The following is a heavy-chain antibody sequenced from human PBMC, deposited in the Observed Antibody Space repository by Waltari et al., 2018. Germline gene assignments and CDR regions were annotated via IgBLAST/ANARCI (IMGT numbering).Heavy chain of an antibody. Sequence: QVRLRESGPGLVKPSETLSLTCAVSGASVASAAHYWGWIRQSPERGLEWFGTRYFTGTTHYNPSLRSRVTISADTSRDQFSLRVNSVTAADTAVYYCAGTDLHTKIAFDSWGQGTQVTVSA. CDR3: AGTDLHTKIAFDS. V-gene: IGHV4-39*01. J-gene: IGHJ4*02. CDR1: GASVASAAHY. CDR2: RYFTGTT. D-gene: IGHD2-21*01.